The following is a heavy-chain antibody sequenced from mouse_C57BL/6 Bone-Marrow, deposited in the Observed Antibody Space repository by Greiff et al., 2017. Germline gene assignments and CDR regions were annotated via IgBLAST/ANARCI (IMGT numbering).Heavy chain of an antibody. J-gene: IGHJ2*01. Sequence: VQLQQSGAELARPGASVKLSCKASGYTFTSYGISWVKQRTGQGLEWIGEIYPRSGNTYYNEKFKGKATLTADKSSSTAYMELRSLTSEDSAVYFCARGAYDYDGVPYYFDYWGQGTTRTVSS. CDR2: IYPRSGNT. CDR1: GYTFTSYG. D-gene: IGHD2-4*01. CDR3: ARGAYDYDGVPYYFDY. V-gene: IGHV1-81*01.